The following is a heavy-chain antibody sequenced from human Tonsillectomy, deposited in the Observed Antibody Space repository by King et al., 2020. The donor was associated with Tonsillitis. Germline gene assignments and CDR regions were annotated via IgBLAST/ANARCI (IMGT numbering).Heavy chain of an antibody. V-gene: IGHV4-39*01. CDR3: ARLPTGYPNWFDP. CDR2: CHSNGNS. Sequence: LQLQESGPGLVKPSETLSLTCTVSGGSITISTYSCGWLLQPPGNSLEWISTCHSNGNSYYHPSLKSLATISLDTSSNQFSLKLTSVTATDTAHYYCARLPTGYPNWFDPWGQGTLVTVSS. J-gene: IGHJ5*02. CDR1: GGSITISTYS. D-gene: IGHD3-9*01.